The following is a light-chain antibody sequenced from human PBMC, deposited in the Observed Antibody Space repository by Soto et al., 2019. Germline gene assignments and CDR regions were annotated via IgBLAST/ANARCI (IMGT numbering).Light chain of an antibody. Sequence: DIQMTQSPSSLSASVGDRVTNTCRASQSISSYLNWYQQKPGKAPKLLIYAASSLQSGVPSRFSGSGSGTDFTLTISSLQPEDFATYYCQQSYSTREITFGPGTKVDIK. J-gene: IGKJ3*01. CDR1: QSISSY. V-gene: IGKV1-39*01. CDR3: QQSYSTREIT. CDR2: AAS.